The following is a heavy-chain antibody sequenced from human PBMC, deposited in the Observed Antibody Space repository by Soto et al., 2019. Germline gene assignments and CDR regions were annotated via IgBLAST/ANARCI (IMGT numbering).Heavy chain of an antibody. J-gene: IGHJ4*02. CDR1: GGSISSGGYY. CDR3: AREASGLKTGRYFDY. D-gene: IGHD3-10*01. V-gene: IGHV4-31*03. Sequence: PSETLSLTCTVSGGSISSGGYYWSWIRQHPGKGLEWIGYIYYSGSTYYNPSLKSRVTISVDTSKNQFSLKLSSVTAADTAVYYCAREASGLKTGRYFDYWGQGTLVTVSS. CDR2: IYYSGST.